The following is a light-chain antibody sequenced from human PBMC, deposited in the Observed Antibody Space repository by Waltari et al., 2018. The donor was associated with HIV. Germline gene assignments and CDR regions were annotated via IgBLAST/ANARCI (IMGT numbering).Light chain of an antibody. J-gene: IGLJ2*01. CDR3: QSYDSSNHLI. V-gene: IGLV6-57*01. CDR1: SGSIASNY. CDR2: EDN. Sequence: NFMLTQPHSVSESPGKTVTISCTRSSGSIASNYVQWYQQRPGSSPPTVIYEDNQRPSGVPVRFSGSIDSSSNSASLTISRLKTEDEADYYCQSYDSSNHLIFGGGTKLTVL.